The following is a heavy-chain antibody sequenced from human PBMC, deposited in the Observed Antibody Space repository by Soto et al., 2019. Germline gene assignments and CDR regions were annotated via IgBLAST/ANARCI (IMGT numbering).Heavy chain of an antibody. J-gene: IGHJ4*02. CDR3: AKDLKQWLVPGFDY. D-gene: IGHD6-19*01. CDR2: ISGSGGST. CDR1: GFTFSSYA. Sequence: EVQLLESGGGVVQPGGSLRLSCAASGFTFSSYAMSWFRQAPGKGLEWVPGISGSGGSTYYADSVKGRFTISRDNSKNTLYLQMNSLSAEDTAVYYCAKDLKQWLVPGFDYWGQGTLVTVSS. V-gene: IGHV3-23*01.